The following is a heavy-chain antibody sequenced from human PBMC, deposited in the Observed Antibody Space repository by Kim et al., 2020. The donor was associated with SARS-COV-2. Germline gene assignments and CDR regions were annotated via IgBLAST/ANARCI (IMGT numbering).Heavy chain of an antibody. V-gene: IGHV3-9*01. CDR1: GFTFGDYA. Sequence: GGSLRLSCAASGFTFGDYAMHWVRQTPGKGLEWVSGISWNSGSIGYADSVKGRFTMSRDNAKNSLYLQLNSLRAEDTALYYCTKSSAYSYGLARGDYFDYWGQGTLVTVSS. CDR3: TKSSAYSYGLARGDYFDY. D-gene: IGHD5-18*01. J-gene: IGHJ4*02. CDR2: ISWNSGSI.